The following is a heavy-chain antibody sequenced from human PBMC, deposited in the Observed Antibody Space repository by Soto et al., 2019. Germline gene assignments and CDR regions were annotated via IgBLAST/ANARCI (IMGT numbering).Heavy chain of an antibody. J-gene: IGHJ4*02. V-gene: IGHV4-61*01. CDR1: GGSVSIGSYY. CDR3: AREGSSGYYTFDH. D-gene: IGHD3-22*01. CDR2: IYYSGST. Sequence: PSETLSLTCAVSGGSVSIGSYYWSWIRQPPGKGLEWIGYIYYSGSTKYNSSLKSRVTISVDTSKNQFSLKLSSVTAADTAVYYCAREGSSGYYTFDHWGQGTLVTVSS.